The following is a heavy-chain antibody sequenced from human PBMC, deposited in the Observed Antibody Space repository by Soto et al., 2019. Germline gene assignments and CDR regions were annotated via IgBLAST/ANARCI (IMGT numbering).Heavy chain of an antibody. CDR2: IWYDGSNK. V-gene: IGHV3-33*01. CDR3: AREDYGDYLHWYYYYLDV. J-gene: IGHJ6*03. D-gene: IGHD4-17*01. CDR1: GFTFSSYG. Sequence: QVQLVESGGGVVQPGRSLRLSCAAYGFTFSSYGMHCVRQAPGKGLEWVAVIWYDGSNKYYADSVKGRFTISRDNSKNSLYLRMNSLSAEDTAVYYCAREDYGDYLHWYYYYLDVWCKGITVTVAS.